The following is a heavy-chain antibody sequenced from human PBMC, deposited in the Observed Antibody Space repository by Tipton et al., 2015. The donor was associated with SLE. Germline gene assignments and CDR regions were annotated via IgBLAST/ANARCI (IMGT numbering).Heavy chain of an antibody. D-gene: IGHD2-21*01. CDR2: INSDGRDT. Sequence: GSLRLSCAASGFSFSRYWMHWARQAPGKGLMWVSRINSDGRDTKYADSVRGRFTISRDNAKNTLYLQMDNLRAEDTAVYYCARGFLDFWGQGALVTVSS. CDR1: GFSFSRYW. V-gene: IGHV3-74*01. CDR3: ARGFLDF. J-gene: IGHJ4*02.